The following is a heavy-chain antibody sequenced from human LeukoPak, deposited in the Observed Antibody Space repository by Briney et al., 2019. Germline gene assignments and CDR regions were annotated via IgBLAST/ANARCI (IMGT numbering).Heavy chain of an antibody. V-gene: IGHV4-59*01. J-gene: IGHJ5*02. CDR3: AREPGFDSSGYLNWFDP. CDR1: GGSISSYY. CDR2: SHYSGTT. Sequence: SETLSLSCTVSGGSISSYYWSWIRQPPGKGLEWIGYSHYSGTTNYNPSLKSRVTISVDTSKNQFSLKLSSVTAADTAVYYCAREPGFDSSGYLNWFDPWGQGTLVTVSS. D-gene: IGHD3-22*01.